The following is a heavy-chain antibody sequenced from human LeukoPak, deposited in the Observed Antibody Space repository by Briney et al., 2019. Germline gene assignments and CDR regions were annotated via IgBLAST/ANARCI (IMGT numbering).Heavy chain of an antibody. Sequence: ASVKVSCKASGYTFTGYYMHWVRQAPGQGLEWVGWINPNSGGTNYAQKFQGRVTMTRDTSISTAYMELSRLRSDDTAVYYCARTERLGELSLSTNWFDPWGQGTLVTVSS. J-gene: IGHJ5*02. CDR2: INPNSGGT. CDR1: GYTFTGYY. D-gene: IGHD3-16*02. CDR3: ARTERLGELSLSTNWFDP. V-gene: IGHV1-2*02.